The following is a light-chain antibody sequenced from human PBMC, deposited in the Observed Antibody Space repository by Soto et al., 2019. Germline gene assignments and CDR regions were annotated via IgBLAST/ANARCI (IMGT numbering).Light chain of an antibody. CDR1: SSNIGVGSD. J-gene: IGLJ2*01. CDR3: QSYDSSLSGYVV. CDR2: GNS. V-gene: IGLV1-40*01. Sequence: SVLTQPPSVSGAPGQRVTISCTGSSSNIGVGSDVPWYQQLPGTAPKLLIYGNSNRPSGVPDRFSGSKSGTSASLAITGLQAEDEADYYCQSYDSSLSGYVVFGGGTKLTVL.